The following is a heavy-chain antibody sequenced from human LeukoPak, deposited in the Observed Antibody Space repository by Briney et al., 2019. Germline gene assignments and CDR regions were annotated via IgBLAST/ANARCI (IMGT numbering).Heavy chain of an antibody. CDR1: GFAFSGYG. J-gene: IGHJ4*02. D-gene: IGHD6-19*01. CDR2: IAYDGSDK. Sequence: GGSLRLSCAASGFAFSGYGMHWVRQAPGKGLEWVTYIAYDGSDKFYADSVRGRFTISRDNSKSTLYVQMNSLRVEDTAMYYCVAIAVAGQFYWGQGTLVTVSS. CDR3: VAIAVAGQFY. V-gene: IGHV3-30*02.